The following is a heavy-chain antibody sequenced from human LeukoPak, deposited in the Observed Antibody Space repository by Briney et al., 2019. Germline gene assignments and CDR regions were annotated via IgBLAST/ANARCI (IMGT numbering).Heavy chain of an antibody. CDR3: ARDHGGGSCYSVECNQQEGFDP. CDR2: IKPNRGGP. V-gene: IGHV1-2*02. CDR1: VYTFTGYY. J-gene: IGHJ5*02. D-gene: IGHD2-15*01. Sequence: ASVNVSCKPSVYTFTGYYMHWVRPAPRQGLEWMGWIKPNRGGPNYAQKFQGRVTMTRDTSISTAYTELSRLRSDDTAVYYCARDHGGGSCYSVECNQQEGFDPWGQGTLVTVSS.